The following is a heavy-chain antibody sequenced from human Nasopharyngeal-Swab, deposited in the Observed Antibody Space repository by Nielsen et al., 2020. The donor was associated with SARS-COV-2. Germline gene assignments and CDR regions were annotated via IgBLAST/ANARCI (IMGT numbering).Heavy chain of an antibody. Sequence: ASVKVSCKASGYTFTSYYMHWVRQAPGQGLEWMGIINPSGGSTSYAQKFQGRVTMTRDTSTSTVYMELSSLRSEDTAVYYCARDYPVLLWFGDAWFDPWGQGTLVTVSS. CDR1: GYTFTSYY. CDR3: ARDYPVLLWFGDAWFDP. CDR2: INPSGGST. D-gene: IGHD3-10*01. J-gene: IGHJ5*02. V-gene: IGHV1-46*01.